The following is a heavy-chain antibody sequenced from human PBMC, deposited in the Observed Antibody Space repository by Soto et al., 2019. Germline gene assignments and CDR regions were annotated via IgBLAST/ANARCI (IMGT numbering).Heavy chain of an antibody. Sequence: EVQLLESGGGLVQPGGSLRLSCAASGFTFSSYAMSWVRQAPGKGLEWVSAISGSGGSTYYADSVKGRFTISRDNSKNTLYLQMNSLRAEDTAVYYCAKDTNRGIVATIPLYYYYYGMDVWGQGTTVTVS. D-gene: IGHD5-12*01. CDR3: AKDTNRGIVATIPLYYYYYGMDV. J-gene: IGHJ6*02. CDR1: GFTFSSYA. V-gene: IGHV3-23*01. CDR2: ISGSGGST.